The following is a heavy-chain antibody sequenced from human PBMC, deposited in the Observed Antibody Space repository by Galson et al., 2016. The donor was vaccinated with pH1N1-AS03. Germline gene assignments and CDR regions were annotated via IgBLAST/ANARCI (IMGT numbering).Heavy chain of an antibody. CDR1: GYTFTHFG. Sequence: SVKVSCKASGYTFTHFGISWVRQAPGQGLECLGWISTYTGETNYAQKFQGRVTMTTDTSTNTVYMELRTLTSDDTALYYCARGTISGGDLERGFDAWGQGTLGTGSS. CDR3: ARGTISGGDLERGFDA. D-gene: IGHD3-3*01. V-gene: IGHV1-18*01. J-gene: IGHJ5*02. CDR2: ISTYTGET.